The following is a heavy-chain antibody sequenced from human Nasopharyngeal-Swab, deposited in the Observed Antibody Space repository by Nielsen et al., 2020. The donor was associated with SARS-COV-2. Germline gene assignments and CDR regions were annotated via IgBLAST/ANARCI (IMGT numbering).Heavy chain of an antibody. D-gene: IGHD1-26*01. CDR3: ARDIRPGPRATRGRYFDY. Sequence: WIRQPPGKGLEWIGEINHSGSTNYNPSLKSRVTISVDTSKNQFSLKLSSVTAADTAVYYCARDIRPGPRATRGRYFDYWGQGTLVTVSS. CDR2: INHSGST. J-gene: IGHJ4*02. V-gene: IGHV4-34*01.